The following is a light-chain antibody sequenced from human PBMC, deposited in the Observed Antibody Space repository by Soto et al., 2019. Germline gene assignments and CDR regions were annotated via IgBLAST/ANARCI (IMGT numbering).Light chain of an antibody. Sequence: QSVVTQPPSASGTPGQRVTISCSGSSSNIGSNTVNWYQQLPGTAPKLLIYSNNQRPSGVPDRFSGSKSGTSASLAISGLQSEDEADYYCAVWDDSLSGRVFGGGTKVTVL. J-gene: IGLJ3*02. CDR3: AVWDDSLSGRV. CDR2: SNN. CDR1: SSNIGSNT. V-gene: IGLV1-44*01.